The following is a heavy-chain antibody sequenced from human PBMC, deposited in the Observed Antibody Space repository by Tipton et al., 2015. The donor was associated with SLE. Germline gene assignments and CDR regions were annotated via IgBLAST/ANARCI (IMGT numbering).Heavy chain of an antibody. CDR2: IRYHGSDT. D-gene: IGHD6-13*01. V-gene: IGHV3-30*02. Sequence: SLRLSCAASGFTLSNYGIHWVRQTPGKGLEWVAFIRYHGSDTYYADSVKGRFTISRDISKNTVYLQMNSLTAEDTAVYYCGRDVHDAAADYRGQGTLVTVSS. J-gene: IGHJ4*02. CDR1: GFTLSNYG. CDR3: GRDVHDAAADY.